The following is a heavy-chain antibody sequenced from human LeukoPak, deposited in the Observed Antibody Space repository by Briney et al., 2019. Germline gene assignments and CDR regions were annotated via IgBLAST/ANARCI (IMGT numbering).Heavy chain of an antibody. CDR2: ISYDGSNK. D-gene: IGHD2-2*01. CDR3: AKGDIVVVPAALEFDY. V-gene: IGHV3-30-3*01. CDR1: GFTFSSYA. Sequence: GGSLRLSCAASGFTFSSYAMHWVRQAPGKGLEWVAVISYDGSNKYYADSVKGRFTISRDNSKNTLYLQMNSLRAEDTAVYYCAKGDIVVVPAALEFDYWGQGTLVTVSS. J-gene: IGHJ4*02.